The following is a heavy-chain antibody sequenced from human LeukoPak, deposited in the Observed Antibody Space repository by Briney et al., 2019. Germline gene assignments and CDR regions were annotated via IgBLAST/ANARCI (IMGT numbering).Heavy chain of an antibody. J-gene: IGHJ4*02. Sequence: SETLSLTCTVSGGSISSGSYYWNWIRQPAGKGLEWIGRIYTSGSTNYNPSLKSRVTVSVDTSKNQFSLKLSSVTAADTAVYYCARDSDPSIAVAAQFDYWGQGTLVTVSS. CDR3: ARDSDPSIAVAAQFDY. D-gene: IGHD6-19*01. CDR2: IYTSGST. CDR1: GGSISSGSYY. V-gene: IGHV4-61*02.